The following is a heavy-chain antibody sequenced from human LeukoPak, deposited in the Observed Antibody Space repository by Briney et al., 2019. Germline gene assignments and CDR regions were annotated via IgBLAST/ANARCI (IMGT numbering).Heavy chain of an antibody. Sequence: SETLSLTCTVSGGSISSYYWSWIRQPPGKGLEWIGYIYYSGSTNYNPSLKSRVTISVDTSKNQFSLKLSSVTAAGTAVYYCARAHSSGYYLFDYFDYWGQGTLVTASS. D-gene: IGHD3-22*01. CDR1: GGSISSYY. CDR2: IYYSGST. CDR3: ARAHSSGYYLFDYFDY. J-gene: IGHJ4*02. V-gene: IGHV4-59*01.